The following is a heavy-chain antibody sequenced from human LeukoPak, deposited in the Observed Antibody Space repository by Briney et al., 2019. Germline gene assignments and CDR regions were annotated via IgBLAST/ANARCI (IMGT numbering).Heavy chain of an antibody. D-gene: IGHD3-3*01. CDR2: INPSAEST. CDR1: GYIFSNYY. Sequence: ASVKVSCKASGYIFSNYYIHWVRQAPGQGFEWMGIINPSAESTTYAQKFQGRVTMTRDTSTSTVYMELSSLRSEDTAVYYCARGLIFGVVIMNYYYMDVWGKGTTVTVSS. J-gene: IGHJ6*03. V-gene: IGHV1-46*01. CDR3: ARGLIFGVVIMNYYYMDV.